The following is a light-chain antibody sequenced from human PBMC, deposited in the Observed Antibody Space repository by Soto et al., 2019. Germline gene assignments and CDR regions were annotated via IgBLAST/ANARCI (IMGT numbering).Light chain of an antibody. CDR3: AAWDDSLNVLV. Sequence: QSALTQPPSASGSPGQSVTISCTGTSSDVGDNYVSWYQQHLGKAPKLIIYEVSQRPSGVPDRFSGSKSGTSASLAISGLQSDDETQYYCAAWDDSLNVLVFGGGTKLTVL. CDR2: EVS. CDR1: SSDVGDNY. V-gene: IGLV2-8*01. J-gene: IGLJ2*01.